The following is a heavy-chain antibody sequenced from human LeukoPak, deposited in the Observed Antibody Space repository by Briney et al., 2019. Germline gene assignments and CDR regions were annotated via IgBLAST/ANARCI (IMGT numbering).Heavy chain of an antibody. CDR1: GGSFSGYY. CDR2: INHSGST. D-gene: IGHD6-6*01. CDR3: ARRRRFWKQLVPLYYMDV. Sequence: SETLSLTCAVYGGSFSGYYWSWIRQPPGKGLEWIGEINHSGSTNYNPSLKSRVTISVDTSKNQFSLKLSSVTAADTAVYYCARRRRFWKQLVPLYYMDVWGKGTTVTVSS. J-gene: IGHJ6*03. V-gene: IGHV4-34*01.